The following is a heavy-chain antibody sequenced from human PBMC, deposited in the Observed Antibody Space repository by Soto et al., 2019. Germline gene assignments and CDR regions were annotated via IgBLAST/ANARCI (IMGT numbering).Heavy chain of an antibody. CDR1: GYTFTSYG. J-gene: IGHJ3*01. CDR2: ISAYNGNT. V-gene: IGHV1-18*01. Sequence: QVQLVQSGAEVKKPGASVKVSCKASGYTFTSYGISWVRQAPGQGLEWMGWISAYNGNTNYAQKLQGRVTMTTDTPTRTAYMELRSLSSDDTAVYYCAREMANHIPNAFDLWGQGTMVTLSS. D-gene: IGHD2-21*01. CDR3: AREMANHIPNAFDL.